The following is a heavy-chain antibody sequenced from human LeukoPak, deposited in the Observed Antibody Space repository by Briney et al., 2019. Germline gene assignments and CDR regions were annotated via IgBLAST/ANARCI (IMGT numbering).Heavy chain of an antibody. V-gene: IGHV4-59*12. D-gene: IGHD6-19*01. CDR1: GGTISSYY. CDR3: ARAKRTTSSGLNWFDP. CDR2: IYYSGST. Sequence: SETLSLTCTVSGGTISSYYWSWIRQPPGKGLEWIGYIYYSGSTNYNPSLKSRVTISVDTSKNQFSLKLSSVTAADTAVYYCARAKRTTSSGLNWFDPWGQGTLVTVSS. J-gene: IGHJ5*02.